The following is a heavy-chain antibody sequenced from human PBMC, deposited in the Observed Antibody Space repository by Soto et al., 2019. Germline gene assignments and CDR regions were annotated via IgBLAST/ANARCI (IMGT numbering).Heavy chain of an antibody. CDR3: ARAVTGARLVDWYFDL. J-gene: IGHJ2*01. D-gene: IGHD2-21*02. CDR2: INHRGNT. V-gene: IGHV4-34*01. Sequence: PSETLSLTCVVFGGSFSSYYWSWIRQPPGKGLEWIGEINHRGNTNYNPSLKSRVSMSVDTSKNQFSLKLTSVTAADTALYYCARAVTGARLVDWYFDLWGSGTQVTVSS. CDR1: GGSFSSYY.